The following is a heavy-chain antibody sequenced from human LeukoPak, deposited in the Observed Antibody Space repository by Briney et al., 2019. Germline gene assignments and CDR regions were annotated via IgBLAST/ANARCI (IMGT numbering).Heavy chain of an antibody. CDR1: GFTFSSYS. CDR2: ISSSSSYI. J-gene: IGHJ3*02. D-gene: IGHD2-15*01. V-gene: IGHV3-21*01. CDR3: GSGAIAGAFDI. Sequence: GGSLRLSCAASGFTFSSYSMNWVRQAPGKGLEWVSSISSSSSYIYYADSVKGRFTISRDNAKNSLYLQMNGLRAEDTAVYYCGSGAIAGAFDIWGQGTMVTVSS.